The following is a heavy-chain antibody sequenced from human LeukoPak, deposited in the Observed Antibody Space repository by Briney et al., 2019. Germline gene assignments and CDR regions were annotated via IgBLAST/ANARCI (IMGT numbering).Heavy chain of an antibody. V-gene: IGHV3-7*01. CDR3: ARERYDYVWGSYRTNLYYFDY. CDR2: IKQDGSEK. CDR1: GFTFSSYW. Sequence: GGSLRLSCAASGFTFSSYWMSWVRQAPGKGLEWVANIKQDGSEKYYVDSVKGRFTISRDNAKNSLYLQMNSLRAEDTAVYYCARERYDYVWGSYRTNLYYFDYWGQGTLVTVSS. J-gene: IGHJ4*02. D-gene: IGHD3-16*02.